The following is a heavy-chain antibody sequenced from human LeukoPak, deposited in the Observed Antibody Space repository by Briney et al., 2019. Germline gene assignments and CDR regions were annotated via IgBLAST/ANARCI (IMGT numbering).Heavy chain of an antibody. Sequence: GGSLRLSCAASGFTFSSYAMSWVRQAPGKGLEWVSGISGSDGSTYYAGSVKGRFTISRDNTKNSLYLQLNSLRADDTAIYYCVRDTKDYWGQGTLVTVSS. CDR2: ISGSDGST. J-gene: IGHJ4*02. CDR1: GFTFSSYA. CDR3: VRDTKDY. D-gene: IGHD2-8*01. V-gene: IGHV3-23*01.